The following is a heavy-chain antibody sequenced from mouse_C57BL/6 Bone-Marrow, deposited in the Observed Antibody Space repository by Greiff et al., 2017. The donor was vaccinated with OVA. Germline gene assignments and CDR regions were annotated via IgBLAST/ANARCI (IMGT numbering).Heavy chain of an antibody. CDR1: GYAFSSSW. J-gene: IGHJ1*03. Sequence: QVQLQQSGPELVKPGASVKISCKASGYAFSSSWMNWVKQRPGKGLEWIGRIYPGDGDTNYNGKFKGKATLTADKSSSTAYMQLSSLTSEDSAVYFCARCRGGWYFDVWGTGTTVTVSS. CDR2: IYPGDGDT. CDR3: ARCRGGWYFDV. V-gene: IGHV1-82*01.